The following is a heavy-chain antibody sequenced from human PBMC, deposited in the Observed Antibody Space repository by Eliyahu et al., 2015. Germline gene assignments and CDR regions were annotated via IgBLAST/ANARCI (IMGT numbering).Heavy chain of an antibody. CDR2: ISGSGIT. V-gene: IGHV3-23*01. D-gene: IGHD2-8*02. J-gene: IGHJ4*02. Sequence: EVQLLESGGGLVQPGGSLRLSCAASGFTFSGYGMSWVRQAPGKGLEWVSGISGSGITYYADYVKGRFTISRDDSKSTVYLQMNSLRADDTAVYYCAKGKGNTEAGGDYWGQGTLVTVSS. CDR3: AKGKGNTEAGGDY. CDR1: GFTFSGYG.